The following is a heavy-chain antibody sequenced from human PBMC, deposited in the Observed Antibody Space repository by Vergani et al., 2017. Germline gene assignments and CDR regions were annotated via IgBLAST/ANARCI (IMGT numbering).Heavy chain of an antibody. Sequence: QVQLVQSGAEVKKPGASVKVSCKASGYTFTSYYMHWVRQAPGQGLEWMGIINPSGGSTSYAQKFQGRVTMTRETSTSTVYMELSSLRSEDTAVYYCARGRDGYNSLGYYFDYWGEGTLVTASS. CDR2: INPSGGST. D-gene: IGHD5-24*01. J-gene: IGHJ4*02. V-gene: IGHV1-46*01. CDR3: ARGRDGYNSLGYYFDY. CDR1: GYTFTSYY.